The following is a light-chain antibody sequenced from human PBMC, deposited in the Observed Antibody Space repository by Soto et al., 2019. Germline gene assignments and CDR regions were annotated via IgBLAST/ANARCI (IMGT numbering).Light chain of an antibody. CDR2: DVT. V-gene: IGLV2-14*01. Sequence: QSALTQPASVSGSPGQSITIPCTGTRSDVGGFEYVSWYQHQPGKAPKLIIYDVTKRPSGVSNRFSGSKSGNTASLTISGIQAEDEGDYYCGSITRSSTSVFGTGTKLTVL. J-gene: IGLJ1*01. CDR1: RSDVGGFEY. CDR3: GSITRSSTSV.